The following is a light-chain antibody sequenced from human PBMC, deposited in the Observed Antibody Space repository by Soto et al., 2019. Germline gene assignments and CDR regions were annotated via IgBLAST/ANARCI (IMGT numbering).Light chain of an antibody. V-gene: IGKV3-11*01. Sequence: EIVLTQSPGTLSLSPGERATLSCRASQYVGSRLAWYQHKPGQAPRLLIYYMSKRATGIPARFSGSGSGTDFTLTISSLAPDDFAIYYCQQYGNWPPITFGQGTRLEIK. CDR1: QYVGSR. J-gene: IGKJ5*01. CDR3: QQYGNWPPIT. CDR2: YMS.